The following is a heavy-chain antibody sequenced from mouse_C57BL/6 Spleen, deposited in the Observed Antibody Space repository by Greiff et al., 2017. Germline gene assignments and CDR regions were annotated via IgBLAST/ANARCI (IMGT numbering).Heavy chain of an antibody. Sequence: VQLQQSGTVLARPGASVKMSCKTSGYTFTSYWMHWVKQRPGQGLEWIGAIYPGNSDTSYNQKFKGKAKLTAVTSASTAYLELSSLTNEDSAVYDSTRSDGYPAWFAYWGQGTLVTVSA. V-gene: IGHV1-5*01. CDR3: TRSDGYPAWFAY. CDR2: IYPGNSDT. J-gene: IGHJ3*01. CDR1: GYTFTSYW. D-gene: IGHD2-3*01.